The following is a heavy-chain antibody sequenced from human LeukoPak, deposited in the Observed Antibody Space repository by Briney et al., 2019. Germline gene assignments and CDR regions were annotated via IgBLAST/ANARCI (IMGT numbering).Heavy chain of an antibody. CDR2: INHSGST. CDR1: GGSFSGYY. CDR3: ARRVQPYYFDY. D-gene: IGHD1-1*01. Sequence: SSETLSLTCAVYGGSFSGYYWSWIRQPPGKGPVWIGEINHSGSTNYNPSLKSRVTISVDTSKNQFSLKLSSVTAADTAVYYCARRVQPYYFDYWGQGTLVTVSS. V-gene: IGHV4-34*01. J-gene: IGHJ4*02.